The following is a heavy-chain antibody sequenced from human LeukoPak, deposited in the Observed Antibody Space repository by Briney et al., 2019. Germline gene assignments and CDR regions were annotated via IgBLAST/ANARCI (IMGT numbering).Heavy chain of an antibody. CDR3: ARGQYFSTTYYFDY. CDR2: IKQAGTEK. Sequence: GGSLRLSCAASGFTFSSYWMTWVRQAPGKGLERVANIKQAGTEKYYVDSVKGRFTISRDNAKNSLFLQMNSLRAEDTAVYFCARGQYFSTTYYFDYWGQGTLVTVSS. CDR1: GFTFSSYW. V-gene: IGHV3-7*03. J-gene: IGHJ4*02. D-gene: IGHD2/OR15-2a*01.